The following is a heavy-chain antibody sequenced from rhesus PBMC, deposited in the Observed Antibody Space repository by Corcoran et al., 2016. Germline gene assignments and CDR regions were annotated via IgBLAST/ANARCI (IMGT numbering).Heavy chain of an antibody. CDR2: IYGSGRST. D-gene: IGHD4-29*01. Sequence: QLQLQESGPGLVKPSETLSVTCAVSGGSISSSYWSWIRQAPGKGLEWIGYIYGSGRSTNYNPSLKSRVTLSVDTSKNQLSLKLSSVTAADTAVYYCASSYYGSSYFDYWGQGVLVTVSS. J-gene: IGHJ4*01. V-gene: IGHV4-169*02. CDR3: ASSYYGSSYFDY. CDR1: GGSISSSY.